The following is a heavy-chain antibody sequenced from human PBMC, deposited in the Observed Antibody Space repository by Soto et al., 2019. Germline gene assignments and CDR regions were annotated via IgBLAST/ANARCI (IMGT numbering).Heavy chain of an antibody. Sequence: ASVKVSCKASGYTFNFYGITWVRQAPGQGLEWMGWISGFNGNTNYAADLQGRVTMTTDTSTSTAYMELRGLRSDDTAVYYCARGTYYDFWSGLGLWVDDAFDIWGQGTMVTVSS. V-gene: IGHV1-18*01. CDR1: GYTFNFYG. D-gene: IGHD3-3*01. CDR3: ARGTYYDFWSGLGLWVDDAFDI. CDR2: ISGFNGNT. J-gene: IGHJ3*02.